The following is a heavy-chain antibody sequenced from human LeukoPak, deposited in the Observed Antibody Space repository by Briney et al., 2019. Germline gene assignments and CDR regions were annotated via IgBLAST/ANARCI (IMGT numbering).Heavy chain of an antibody. CDR3: ASVGEYGDYVTY. CDR2: IYHSGST. V-gene: IGHV4-39*07. D-gene: IGHD4-17*01. CDR1: GDSIRSTTYY. J-gene: IGHJ4*02. Sequence: PSETLSLTCSVSGDSIRSTTYYWGWIRQPPGKGLEWIGEIYHSGSTNYNPSLKSRVTISVDNSKNQFSLKLSSVTAADTAVYYCASVGEYGDYVTYWGQGTLVTVSS.